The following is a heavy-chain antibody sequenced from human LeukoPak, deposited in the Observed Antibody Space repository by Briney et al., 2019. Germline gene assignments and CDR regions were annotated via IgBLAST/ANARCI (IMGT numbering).Heavy chain of an antibody. CDR2: IIPIFGTA. J-gene: IGHJ3*02. V-gene: IGHV1-69*05. D-gene: IGHD3-22*01. CDR1: GGTFSSYT. CDR3: ARDWTDSSGYLYAFDI. Sequence: ASVKVSCKASGGTFSSYTISCVRQAPGQGLEWMGRIIPIFGTANYAQKFQGRVTITTDESTSTAYMELSSLRSEDTAVYYCARDWTDSSGYLYAFDIWGQGTMVTVSS.